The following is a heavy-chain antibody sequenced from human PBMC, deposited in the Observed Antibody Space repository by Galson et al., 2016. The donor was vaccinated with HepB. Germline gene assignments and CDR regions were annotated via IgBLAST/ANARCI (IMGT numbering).Heavy chain of an antibody. D-gene: IGHD3-22*01. CDR2: IWYDGSRK. V-gene: IGHV3-33*01. CDR3: VREATDSDEFMGWFDS. CDR1: GFNFGNYG. Sequence: SLRLSCAASGFNFGNYGMHWVRQAPGKGLEWVAVIWYDGSRKYYGDSVKGRFTISRDNSKDTLYLDMTNLGVADTAVYYCVREATDSDEFMGWFDSWGQGTRVTVSS. J-gene: IGHJ5*01.